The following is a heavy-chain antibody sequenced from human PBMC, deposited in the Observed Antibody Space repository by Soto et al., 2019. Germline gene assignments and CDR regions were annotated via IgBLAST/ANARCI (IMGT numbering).Heavy chain of an antibody. CDR1: GVSMIDYY. V-gene: IGHV4-59*01. CDR3: ARSGHTFAAVI. CDR2: LHYSGSA. D-gene: IGHD3-16*01. J-gene: IGHJ4*02. Sequence: SETLSLTCTVSGVSMIDYYGSWIRQSPGKGLEHIGYLHYSGSANYNPSLKSRVTISMDRSKNQFSLKLNSVTAADTAIYYGARSGHTFAAVIWGQGMLVTVSS.